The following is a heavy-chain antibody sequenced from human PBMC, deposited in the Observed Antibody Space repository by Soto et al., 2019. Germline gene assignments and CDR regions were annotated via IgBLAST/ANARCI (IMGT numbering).Heavy chain of an antibody. D-gene: IGHD1-26*01. CDR2: ISYDGSNK. CDR1: GFTFSHYG. J-gene: IGHJ4*02. CDR3: ARYSGKYQGPIDY. Sequence: QVPLVESGGGVVQPGRSLRLSCAASGFTFSHYGIHWVRQAPGKGLEWLAVISYDGSNKHYADSVKGRFTVSRDNSKNPLYLQMNSLRAEDTAVYFCARYSGKYQGPIDYWGQGTLVTVSS. V-gene: IGHV3-30*03.